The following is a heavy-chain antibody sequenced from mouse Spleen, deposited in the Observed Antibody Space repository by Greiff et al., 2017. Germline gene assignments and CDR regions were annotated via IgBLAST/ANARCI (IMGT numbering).Heavy chain of an antibody. J-gene: IGHJ3*01. D-gene: IGHD1-2*01. Sequence: EVKLVESGAELVRPGASVKLSCTASGFNIKDDYMHWVKQRPEQGLEWIGWIDPENGDTEYASKFQGKATITADTSSNTAYLQLSSLTSEDTAVYYCTRDGYDAYWGQGTLVTVSA. CDR2: IDPENGDT. CDR1: GFNIKDDY. CDR3: TRDGYDAY. V-gene: IGHV14-4*01.